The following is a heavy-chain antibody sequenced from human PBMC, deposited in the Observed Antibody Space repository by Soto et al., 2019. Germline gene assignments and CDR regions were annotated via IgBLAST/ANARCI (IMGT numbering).Heavy chain of an antibody. Sequence: TXSLTGTVSVGSIITGGQYGNWIRQYPGKGLEWIGYIYHRGTTSYSPSLKSRVTISIDTSKNQFSLKLTSVTAADTAVYYCDRASKVIVGANYGLETWGQGTLVTVSS. CDR2: IYHRGTT. J-gene: IGHJ5*02. V-gene: IGHV4-31*03. D-gene: IGHD1-26*01. CDR1: VGSIITGGQY. CDR3: DRASKVIVGANYGLET.